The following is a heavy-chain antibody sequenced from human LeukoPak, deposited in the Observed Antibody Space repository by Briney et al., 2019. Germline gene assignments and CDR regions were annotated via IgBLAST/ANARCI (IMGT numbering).Heavy chain of an antibody. Sequence: PGGSLRLSCAASGFSFSKFSMNWVRQAPGKGLEWISYITSSSDSTYYADSVKGRFTISRDSAKNSLYLQMDSLRAEDTAVYYCARVIGSYGDSAYWGQGTLVTVSS. CDR1: GFSFSKFS. V-gene: IGHV3-48*04. CDR3: ARVIGSYGDSAY. J-gene: IGHJ4*02. D-gene: IGHD4-17*01. CDR2: ITSSSDST.